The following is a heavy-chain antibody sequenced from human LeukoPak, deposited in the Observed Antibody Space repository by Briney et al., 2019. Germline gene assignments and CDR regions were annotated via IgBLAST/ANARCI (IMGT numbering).Heavy chain of an antibody. D-gene: IGHD5-12*01. J-gene: IGHJ4*02. CDR3: ARGSGYSGYGFDY. Sequence: GGSLRLSCAASGFTVSSNYMSWVRQAPGKGLEWVSVIYGGGSTKCADSVKGRFTTSRDNSKNTLYLQMNSLRAEDTAVYYCARGSGYSGYGFDYWGQGTLVTVSS. CDR1: GFTVSSNY. V-gene: IGHV3-53*01. CDR2: IYGGGST.